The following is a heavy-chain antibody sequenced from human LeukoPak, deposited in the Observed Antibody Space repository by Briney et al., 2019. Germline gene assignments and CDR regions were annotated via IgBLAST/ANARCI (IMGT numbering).Heavy chain of an antibody. CDR1: GFTFSSYG. J-gene: IGHJ4*02. V-gene: IGHV3-33*06. Sequence: GGSLRLSCAASGFTFSSYGMHWVRQAPGKGLEWVAVIWYDGSNKYYADSVKGRFTISRDNSKNTLYLQMNSLRAEDTAVYYCAKDGAYSGSRMFDNWGQGTLVTVSS. CDR2: IWYDGSNK. D-gene: IGHD1-26*01. CDR3: AKDGAYSGSRMFDN.